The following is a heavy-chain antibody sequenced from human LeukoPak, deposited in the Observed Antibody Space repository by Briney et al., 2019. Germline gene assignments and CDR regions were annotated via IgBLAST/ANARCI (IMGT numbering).Heavy chain of an antibody. CDR1: GFTFSSYW. V-gene: IGHV3-30*02. J-gene: IGHJ6*04. CDR2: IRYDGSNK. CDR3: AKEAHCSTTSCAYTTGGV. D-gene: IGHD2-2*01. Sequence: GGSLRLSCAASGFTFSSYWMHWVRQAPGKGLEWVAFIRYDGSNKYYADSVKGRFTISRDNSKNTLYLQMNSLRGEDTAVYYCAKEAHCSTTSCAYTTGGVWGKGTTVTVSS.